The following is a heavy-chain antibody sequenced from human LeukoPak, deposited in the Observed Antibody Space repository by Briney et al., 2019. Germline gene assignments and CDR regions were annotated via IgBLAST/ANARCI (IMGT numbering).Heavy chain of an antibody. Sequence: GGSLRLSCAASGFTFSSYAMSWVRQAPGKGLEWVSAISGSGGSTYYADSVKGRFTISRDNSKNTLYLQMNSLRAEDTAVYYCAKDLWGVITSDPFDYWGQGTLVTVSS. CDR2: ISGSGGST. D-gene: IGHD3-22*01. J-gene: IGHJ4*02. V-gene: IGHV3-23*01. CDR3: AKDLWGVITSDPFDY. CDR1: GFTFSSYA.